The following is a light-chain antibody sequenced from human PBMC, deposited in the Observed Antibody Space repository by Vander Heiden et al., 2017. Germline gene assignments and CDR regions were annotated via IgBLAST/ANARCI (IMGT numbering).Light chain of an antibody. CDR2: AAS. J-gene: IGKJ1*01. V-gene: IGKV1-39*01. CDR1: QSISSY. Sequence: DIKMTQSPSSLPASVGDRVTITCRASQSISSYLNWYQQKPGKAPKLLIYAASSLQSGVPSRFSGSGSRTDFTLTISSLQPEDFATYYCQQSYSTPPTFGQGTKVEIK. CDR3: QQSYSTPPT.